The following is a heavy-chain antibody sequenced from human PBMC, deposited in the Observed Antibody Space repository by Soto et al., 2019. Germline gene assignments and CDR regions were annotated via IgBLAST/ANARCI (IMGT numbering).Heavy chain of an antibody. J-gene: IGHJ5*02. CDR1: GGSISSYY. CDR2: ISYSGST. V-gene: IGHV4-59*01. Sequence: QVQLQESGPGLVKPSETLSLTCTVSGGSISSYYWSWIRQPPGKGLEWIGYISYSGSTNYNPSLKSRVTISVDTSKNQFSLKLSSVNAADTDVYYCARGGELRFLAWLSPGGFHWFDPWGQGTLVTVSS. D-gene: IGHD3-3*01. CDR3: ARGGELRFLAWLSPGGFHWFDP.